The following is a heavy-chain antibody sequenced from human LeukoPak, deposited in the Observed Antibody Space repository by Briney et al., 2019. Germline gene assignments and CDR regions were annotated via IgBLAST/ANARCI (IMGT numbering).Heavy chain of an antibody. CDR3: AKDGARTGVRYFDY. J-gene: IGHJ4*02. V-gene: IGHV3-23*01. D-gene: IGHD7-27*01. Sequence: GGSRRLSWVVSGFTLSSYAMRWVRPAPGEGLGWVGAISGSGGSTYYADSVKGRFPISRDNSKNTLYLQMNSLRAEDTAVYYCAKDGARTGVRYFDYWGQGTLVTVSS. CDR1: GFTLSSYA. CDR2: ISGSGGST.